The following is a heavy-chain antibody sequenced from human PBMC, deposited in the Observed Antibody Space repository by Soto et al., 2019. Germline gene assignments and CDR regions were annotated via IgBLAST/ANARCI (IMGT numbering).Heavy chain of an antibody. V-gene: IGHV4-30-4*01. CDR3: ARGPSGDKVDY. Sequence: QVQLQESGPGLVKPSQTLSLTCIVSGGSISNVNDCWSWIRQRPDKGLEWIGHIYSGGSIYNNPSLTSRVTLSVDSNKNQCSLQLSSVRAAVTAVYYCARGPSGDKVDYWGQGTLFTVSS. CDR2: IYSGGSI. J-gene: IGHJ4*02. CDR1: GGSISNVNDC. D-gene: IGHD7-27*01.